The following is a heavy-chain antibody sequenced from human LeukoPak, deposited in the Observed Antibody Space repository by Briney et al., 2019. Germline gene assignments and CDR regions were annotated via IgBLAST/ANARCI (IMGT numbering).Heavy chain of an antibody. CDR2: INHSGNT. Sequence: SETLSLTCTVSGGSISSYYWSWIRQPPGKGLEWIGEINHSGNTNYNPSLKSRVTISVDTSKNQFSLKLSSVTAADTAVYYCARGLSSSSWYYWGQGTLVTVSS. CDR1: GGSISSYY. J-gene: IGHJ4*02. CDR3: ARGLSSSSWYY. V-gene: IGHV4-34*01. D-gene: IGHD6-13*01.